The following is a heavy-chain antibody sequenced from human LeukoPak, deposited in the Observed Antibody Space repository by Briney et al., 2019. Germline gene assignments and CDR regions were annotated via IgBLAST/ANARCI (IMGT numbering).Heavy chain of an antibody. CDR2: IRQDGNEI. Sequence: GGSLRLSCTASGFIFSSYWMTWIRQVPGKGLEWVANIRQDGNEIFYLDSVRGRFTISRDNAKSSLFLDMNSLRDEDTAVYYCVRVAHGWLLDAWGQGALVTVSS. D-gene: IGHD3-22*01. V-gene: IGHV3-7*03. J-gene: IGHJ5*02. CDR3: VRVAHGWLLDA. CDR1: GFIFSSYW.